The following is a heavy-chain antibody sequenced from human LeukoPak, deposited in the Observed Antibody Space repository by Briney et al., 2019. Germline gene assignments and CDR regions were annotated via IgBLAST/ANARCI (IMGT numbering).Heavy chain of an antibody. V-gene: IGHV3-21*01. CDR3: VRIPNSANFPNWFDP. Sequence: GGSPRLXCAASGFTFSTYTMNWVRQAPGKGLEWVSSISSSSYIYYADSMKGRFTISRDNAKNSLYLQMNSLRAEDTAVYYCVRIPNSANFPNWFDPWGQGTLVTVSS. CDR2: ISSSSYI. CDR1: GFTFSTYT. J-gene: IGHJ5*02. D-gene: IGHD4/OR15-4a*01.